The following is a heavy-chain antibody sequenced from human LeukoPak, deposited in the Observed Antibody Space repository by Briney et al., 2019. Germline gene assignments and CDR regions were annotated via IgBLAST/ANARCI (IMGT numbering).Heavy chain of an antibody. V-gene: IGHV4-59*12. D-gene: IGHD1-26*01. CDR1: GGSISSYY. J-gene: IGHJ6*03. CDR2: IYYSGST. CDR3: ARVLVGATHYYYYMDV. Sequence: SETLSLTCTVSGGSISSYYWSWIRQPPGKGLEWIGYIYYSGSTNYNPSLKSRVTISVDTSKNQFSLKLSSVTAADTAVYYCARVLVGATHYYYYMDVWGKGTTVTVSS.